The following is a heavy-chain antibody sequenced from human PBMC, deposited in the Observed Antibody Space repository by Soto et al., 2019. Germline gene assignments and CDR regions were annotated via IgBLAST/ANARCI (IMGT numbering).Heavy chain of an antibody. D-gene: IGHD3-10*01. J-gene: IGHJ6*03. CDR3: ARATMVRGVTFYYYYYMDV. CDR2: IYYSGST. CDR1: GVSISSYY. V-gene: IGHV4-59*12. Sequence: TSETLSLTCTVSGVSISSYYWSWIRQPPGKGLEWIGYIYYSGSTNYNPSLKSRVTISVDKSKNQFSLKLSSVTAADTAVYYCARATMVRGVTFYYYYYMDVWGKGTTVTVSS.